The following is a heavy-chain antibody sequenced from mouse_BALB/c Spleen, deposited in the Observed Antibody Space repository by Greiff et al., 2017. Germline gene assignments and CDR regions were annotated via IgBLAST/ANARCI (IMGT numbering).Heavy chain of an antibody. CDR2: ISSGSSTI. D-gene: IGHD1-2*01. CDR3: ARSHYYGYNFDY. V-gene: IGHV5-17*02. J-gene: IGHJ2*01. Sequence: EVKLMESGGGLVQPGGSRKLSCAASGFTFSSFGLHWVRQAPEKGLEWVAYISSGSSTIYYADTVKGRFTISRDNPKNTLFLQMTSLRSEDTAMYYCARSHYYGYNFDYWGQGTTLTVSS. CDR1: GFTFSSFG.